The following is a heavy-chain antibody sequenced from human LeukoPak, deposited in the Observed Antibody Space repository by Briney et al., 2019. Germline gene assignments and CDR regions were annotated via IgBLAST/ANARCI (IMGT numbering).Heavy chain of an antibody. J-gene: IGHJ3*02. CDR1: GYTFTGYY. D-gene: IGHD6-13*01. CDR3: ASLDSSSWYGAGTGAFDI. V-gene: IGHV1-2*02. CDR2: INPNSGGT. Sequence: ASVKVSCKASGYTFTGYYMHWVRQAPGQGLEWMGWINPNSGGTNYAQKFQGRVTMTRDTSISTAYMELSRLRSDDTAVYYCASLDSSSWYGAGTGAFDIWGQGTMVTVSS.